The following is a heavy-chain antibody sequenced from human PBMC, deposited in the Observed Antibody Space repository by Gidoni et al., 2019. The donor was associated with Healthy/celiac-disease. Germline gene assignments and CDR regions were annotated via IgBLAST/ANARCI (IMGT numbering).Heavy chain of an antibody. CDR2: ISSSSIYI. J-gene: IGHJ4*02. Sequence: EVQMVESGGGLVKPGGSLRLSCAASGFTFSSYSMNWVRQAPGKGLEWVSSISSSSIYIYYADSVKGRFTISRDNAKNSLYLQMNSLRAEDTAVYYCARDHCSGGSRPHCETEIDYWGQGTLVTVSS. CDR1: GFTFSSYS. D-gene: IGHD2-15*01. CDR3: ARDHCSGGSRPHCETEIDY. V-gene: IGHV3-21*01.